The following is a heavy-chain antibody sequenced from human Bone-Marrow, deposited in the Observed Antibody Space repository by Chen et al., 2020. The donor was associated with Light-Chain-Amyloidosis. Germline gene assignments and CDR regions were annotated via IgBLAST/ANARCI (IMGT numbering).Heavy chain of an antibody. Sequence: VQVVESGGGVVQPGRSLRLSCAVSGFTFSNYGMHWVRQAPGKGLVWVSRINSDGSSTSYADSVKGRFTISRDNAKNTLYLQMNSLRAEDTAVYYCTTEYLGAYDYWGQGTLLTVSS. D-gene: IGHD3-16*01. CDR3: TTEYLGAYDY. CDR2: INSDGSST. J-gene: IGHJ4*02. CDR1: GFTFSNYG. V-gene: IGHV3-74*01.